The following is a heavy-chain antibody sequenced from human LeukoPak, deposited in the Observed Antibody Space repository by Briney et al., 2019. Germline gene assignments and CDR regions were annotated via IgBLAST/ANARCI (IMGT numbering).Heavy chain of an antibody. D-gene: IGHD2-2*01. CDR1: GFTFNSYA. CDR3: ARDLLGYCSSTSCLTGWGPSDY. CDR2: ISGSAYST. J-gene: IGHJ4*02. V-gene: IGHV3-23*01. Sequence: GGSLRLSCAASGFTFNSYAMSWVRQAPGKGLEWVSSISGSAYSTNYADSVKGRFTISRDNSKNTLYLQMNSLRAEDTAVYYCARDLLGYCSSTSCLTGWGPSDYWGQGTLVTVSS.